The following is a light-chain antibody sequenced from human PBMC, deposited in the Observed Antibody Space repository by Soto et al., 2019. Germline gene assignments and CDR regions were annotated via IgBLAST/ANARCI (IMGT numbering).Light chain of an antibody. J-gene: IGKJ5*01. CDR1: QSINSY. Sequence: DIQMTQSPSSVGDRVTITCRASQSINSYLNWYQQKPGKAPKLLIYAASSLQSGVPSRFSGSGSGTDFTLTISSLQPEDFATYYCQQSYSTITFGQGTRLEIK. CDR3: QQSYSTIT. CDR2: AAS. V-gene: IGKV1-39*01.